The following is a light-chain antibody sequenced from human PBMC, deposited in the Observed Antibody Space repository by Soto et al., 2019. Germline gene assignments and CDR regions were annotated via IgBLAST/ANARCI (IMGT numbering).Light chain of an antibody. CDR1: QDISNY. V-gene: IGKV1-27*01. Sequence: DIQMTQSPSSLSASVGDRVTITCQASQDISNYLAWYQQKPGKVPKVLIYAASTLQSAVPSRFSGSGSGTDFTLTISSLQPEDVATYYCQKYDSAPLTFGGGTKVEIK. CDR3: QKYDSAPLT. CDR2: AAS. J-gene: IGKJ4*01.